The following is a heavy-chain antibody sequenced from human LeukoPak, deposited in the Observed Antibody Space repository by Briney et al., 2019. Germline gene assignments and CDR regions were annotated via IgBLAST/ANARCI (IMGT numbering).Heavy chain of an antibody. V-gene: IGHV1-69*13. D-gene: IGHD2-2*01. CDR2: IIPIFGTA. J-gene: IGHJ6*04. CDR1: GGTFSSYA. Sequence: ASVKVSCKASGGTFSSYAISWVRQAPGQGLEWMGGIIPIFGTANYAQKFQGRVTITAEESTSTDYMELSSLRSEDTAVYYCARGRSDIVVVPAARRNYYYYGMDVWGKGTTVTVSS. CDR3: ARGRSDIVVVPAARRNYYYYGMDV.